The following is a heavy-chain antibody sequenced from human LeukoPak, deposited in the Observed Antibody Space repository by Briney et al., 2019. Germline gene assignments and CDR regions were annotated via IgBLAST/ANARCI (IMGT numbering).Heavy chain of an antibody. J-gene: IGHJ4*01. Sequence: PSETLSLTCAVSGYSISSGYYWAWIRQPPGKGLEWIGSMYHSGSTYDSPSLKSRVTMSVDTSKNQFSLKLTSVTAADTAVYYCTRQRYCHSTSCYFDYWGQEPWSPSPQ. CDR2: MYHSGST. V-gene: IGHV4-38-2*01. CDR3: TRQRYCHSTSCYFDY. D-gene: IGHD2-2*01. CDR1: GYSISSGYY.